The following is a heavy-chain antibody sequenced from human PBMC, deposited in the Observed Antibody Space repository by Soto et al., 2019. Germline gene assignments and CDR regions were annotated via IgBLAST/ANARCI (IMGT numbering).Heavy chain of an antibody. CDR2: IGVGSGNR. CDR1: GFTFTSSA. V-gene: IGHV1-58*01. D-gene: IGHD2-8*01. Sequence: SVKVSCKASGFTFTSSAVQWVRQARGQRLEWIGWIGVGSGNRHYAQKFQERVTITRDMSTITAYMELSSLRSEDTAVYYCAALGVNFDHWGQGTLVTVSS. CDR3: AALGVNFDH. J-gene: IGHJ4*02.